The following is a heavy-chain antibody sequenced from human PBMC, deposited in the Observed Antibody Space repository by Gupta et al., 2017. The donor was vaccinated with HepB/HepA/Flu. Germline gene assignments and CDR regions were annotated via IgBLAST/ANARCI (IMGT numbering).Heavy chain of an antibody. Sequence: QLQLQESGPGLVKPSETLSLTCTVSGGSISSSSYYWGWIRQPPGKGLEWIGSLYYSGSTYYNPSLKSRVTISVDTSKNQFSRKLSSVTAADTAVYYCARHFKGDCTNGVCYGWNKWGQGTLVTVSS. CDR3: ARHFKGDCTNGVCYGWNK. J-gene: IGHJ4*02. CDR2: LYYSGST. V-gene: IGHV4-39*01. D-gene: IGHD2-8*01. CDR1: GGSISSSSYY.